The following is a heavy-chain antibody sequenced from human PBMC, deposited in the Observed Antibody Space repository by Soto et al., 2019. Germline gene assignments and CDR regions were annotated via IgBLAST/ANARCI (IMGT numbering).Heavy chain of an antibody. CDR1: GFTISSYW. D-gene: IGHD4-4*01. CDR2: INQDGSEK. CDR3: ARDRRKPYSFSAFDI. Sequence: GGSLRLSCAASGFTISSYWISWVRQTPGKGLEWVANINQDGSEKYYVDSVKGRFTIFRDNAKNSLYLQMNSLRAEDTAVYYCARDRRKPYSFSAFDIWGQGTTDTVSS. V-gene: IGHV3-7*05. J-gene: IGHJ3*02.